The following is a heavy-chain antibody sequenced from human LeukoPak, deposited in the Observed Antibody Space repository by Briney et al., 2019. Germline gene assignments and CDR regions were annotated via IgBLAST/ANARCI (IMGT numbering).Heavy chain of an antibody. Sequence: GGSLRLSCAASGFTFSRFSMNWVRQAPGKGLEWVSSISSSGSYIFYADSLKGRFTISRDNSRNALNLQMNSLRAEDTAAYYCAKDLGVAGMENFDHWGQGTLVTVSS. J-gene: IGHJ4*02. V-gene: IGHV3-21*04. CDR3: AKDLGVAGMENFDH. CDR2: ISSSGSYI. D-gene: IGHD6-19*01. CDR1: GFTFSRFS.